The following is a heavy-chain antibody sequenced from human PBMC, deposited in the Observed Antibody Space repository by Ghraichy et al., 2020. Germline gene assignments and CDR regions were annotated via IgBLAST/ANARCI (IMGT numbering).Heavy chain of an antibody. J-gene: IGHJ6*02. D-gene: IGHD5-12*01. CDR3: ARDRSGYDRGSYYYYGMDV. CDR1: GFTFSSYS. Sequence: LSLTCAASGFTFSSYSMNWVRQAPGKGLEWVSYISSSSSTIYYADSVKGRFTISRDNAKNSLYLQMNSLRAEDTAVYYCARDRSGYDRGSYYYYGMDVWGQGTTVTVSS. CDR2: ISSSSSTI. V-gene: IGHV3-48*04.